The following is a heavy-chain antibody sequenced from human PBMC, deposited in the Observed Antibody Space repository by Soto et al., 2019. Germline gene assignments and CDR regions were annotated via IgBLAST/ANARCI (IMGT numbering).Heavy chain of an antibody. CDR1: GGSISSGGYY. CDR3: ARGTPCSSTSCYTSYYYYGMDV. D-gene: IGHD2-2*02. J-gene: IGHJ6*02. CDR2: IYYSGST. Sequence: SETLSLTCTVSGGSISSGGYYWSWIRQHPGKGLEWIGYIYYSGSTYYNPSLKSRVTISVDTSKNQFSLKLSSVTAADTAVYYCARGTPCSSTSCYTSYYYYGMDVWGQGTTVTVS. V-gene: IGHV4-31*03.